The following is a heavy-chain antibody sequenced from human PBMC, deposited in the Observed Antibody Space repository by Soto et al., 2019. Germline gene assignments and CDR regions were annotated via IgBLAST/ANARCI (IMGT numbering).Heavy chain of an antibody. CDR3: AKDLIAAANYYYYGMDV. Sequence: SLRLSCAASGFTFSSYGMHWVRQAPGKGLEWVAVISYDGSNKYYADSVKGRFTISRDNSKNTLYLQMNSLRAEDTAVYYCAKDLIAAANYYYYGMDVWGQGTTVTVSS. V-gene: IGHV3-30*18. CDR2: ISYDGSNK. CDR1: GFTFSSYG. D-gene: IGHD6-13*01. J-gene: IGHJ6*02.